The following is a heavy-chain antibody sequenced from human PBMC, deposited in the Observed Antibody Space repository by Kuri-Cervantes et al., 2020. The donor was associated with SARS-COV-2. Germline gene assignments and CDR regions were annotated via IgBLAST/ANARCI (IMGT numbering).Heavy chain of an antibody. J-gene: IGHJ5*02. Sequence: GESLKXXXSASGLTXSSYAMHWVRXAPGKGLEYXSAISXXGGSTYYADXVKGRFXISRDNSXNTLYLXXXSLRAXDTAXXYCVKXSSXXXDFWFDPWGQGTLVTVSS. D-gene: IGHD3-3*01. CDR1: GLTXSSYA. CDR3: VKXSSXXXDFWFDP. CDR2: ISXXGGST. V-gene: IGHV3-64D*06.